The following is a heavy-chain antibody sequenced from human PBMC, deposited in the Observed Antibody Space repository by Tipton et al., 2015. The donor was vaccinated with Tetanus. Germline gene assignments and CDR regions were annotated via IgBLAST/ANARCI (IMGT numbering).Heavy chain of an antibody. CDR1: GGSLSRYY. J-gene: IGHJ6*02. CDR2: IYYSGTT. CDR3: ARTPDYYYGMDV. V-gene: IGHV4-34*01. Sequence: TLSLTCAVYGGSLSRYYWTWIRQPPGKGLEWIGEIYYSGTTNYNPSLKSRVTISTDKSKNQVSLRLNSVTAADTAVYFCARTPDYYYGMDVWGQGTTVTVSS.